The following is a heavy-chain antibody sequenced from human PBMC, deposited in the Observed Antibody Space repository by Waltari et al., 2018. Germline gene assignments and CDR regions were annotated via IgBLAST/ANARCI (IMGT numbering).Heavy chain of an antibody. CDR2: INPKSGGT. D-gene: IGHD1-26*01. V-gene: IGHV1-2*02. CDR3: ARDRGVGATSDAFDV. J-gene: IGHJ3*01. Sequence: QVQLVQSGAEVKKSGASVKVSCKASGYSFTANYIHWVRQAPGQGLEWMGWINPKSGGTKYAQKFQGRVTMTSDTAISTAYMEVSRLRSDDTAVYYCARDRGVGATSDAFDVWGQGTMVAVSS. CDR1: GYSFTANY.